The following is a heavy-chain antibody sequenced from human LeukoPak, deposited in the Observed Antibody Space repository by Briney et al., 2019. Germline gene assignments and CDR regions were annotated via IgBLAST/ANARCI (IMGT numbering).Heavy chain of an antibody. CDR2: INSDGSTT. CDR3: ARDSIAAAGDLDC. D-gene: IGHD6-13*01. J-gene: IGHJ4*02. CDR1: GFTFSSYW. Sequence: PGGSLRLSCAASGFTFSSYWMHWVRQAPGKGLVWVSRINSDGSTTSYADSVKGRFTISRDNAKNTLYLQMNSLRAEDTAVYYCARDSIAAAGDLDCWGQGTLVTVSS. V-gene: IGHV3-74*01.